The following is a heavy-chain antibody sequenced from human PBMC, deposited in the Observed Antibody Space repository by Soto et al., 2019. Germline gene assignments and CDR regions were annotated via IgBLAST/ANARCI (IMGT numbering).Heavy chain of an antibody. CDR3: ARVNYDVLTGYSTPAFDI. CDR1: GYTFTNSD. J-gene: IGHJ3*02. Sequence: QVQLVQSGAEVKKPGASVKVSCKASGYTFTNSDINWVRQATGQGLEWMGWMNPNSGNTGYAQKFQGRVSMTRNTSISTAYMELSSLRSVDADVYYCARVNYDVLTGYSTPAFDIWGQGTMVTVSS. D-gene: IGHD3-9*01. V-gene: IGHV1-8*01. CDR2: MNPNSGNT.